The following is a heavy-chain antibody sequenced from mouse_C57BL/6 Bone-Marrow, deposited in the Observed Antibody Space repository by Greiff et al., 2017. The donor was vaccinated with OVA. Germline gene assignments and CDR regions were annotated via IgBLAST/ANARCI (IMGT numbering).Heavy chain of an antibody. CDR2: ISYDGSN. D-gene: IGHD1-1*01. Sequence: DVKLQESGPGLVKPSQSLSLTCSVTGYSITSGYYWNWIRQFPGNKLEWMGYISYDGSNNYNPSPKNRISITRDTSKNQFFLKLNSLTTEDTATYYCARGGRYYGSSYGYWGQGTTLTVSS. J-gene: IGHJ2*01. V-gene: IGHV3-6*01. CDR1: GYSITSGYY. CDR3: ARGGRYYGSSYGY.